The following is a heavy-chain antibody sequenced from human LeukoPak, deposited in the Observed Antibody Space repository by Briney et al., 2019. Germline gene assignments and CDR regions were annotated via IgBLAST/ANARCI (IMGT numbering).Heavy chain of an antibody. V-gene: IGHV4-39*01. CDR2: IYYSGST. CDR1: GGSISSSSYY. J-gene: IGHJ4*02. CDR3: ARGVAAAGLYFDY. D-gene: IGHD6-13*01. Sequence: SETLSLTCTVSGGSISSSSYYWGWISQPPGKGLEWIGSIYYSGSTYYNPSLKSRVTISVDTSKNQFSLKLSSVTAADTAVYYCARGVAAAGLYFDYWGQGTLVTVSS.